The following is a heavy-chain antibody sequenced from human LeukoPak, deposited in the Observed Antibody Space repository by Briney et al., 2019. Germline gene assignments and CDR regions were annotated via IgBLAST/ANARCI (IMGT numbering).Heavy chain of an antibody. CDR2: ISGSGGST. CDR1: GFTFSSYA. CDR3: AKERYYDFWSGYSDYGMDV. V-gene: IGHV3-23*01. J-gene: IGHJ6*02. D-gene: IGHD3-3*01. Sequence: PGGSLRLSCAASGFTFSSYAMSWVRQAPGKGLEWVSAISGSGGSTYYADPVKGRFTIPRDNSKNTLYLQMNSLRAEDTAVYYCAKERYYDFWSGYSDYGMDVWGQGTTVTVSS.